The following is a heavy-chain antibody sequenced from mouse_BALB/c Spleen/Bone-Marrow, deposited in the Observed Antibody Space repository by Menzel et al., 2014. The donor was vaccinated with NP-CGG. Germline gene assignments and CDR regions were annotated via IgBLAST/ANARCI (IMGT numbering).Heavy chain of an antibody. Sequence: QVQLQQSAAELARPGASVKMSCKASGYTFXSYTMQWVKQRPGQGLEWTGYIDPSNTYTDYNQKFRDKTTLTADKSSSTAYMQLTSLTSEDSAVYYCAREDIITAYFDYWGQGTTLTVSS. D-gene: IGHD1-1*01. CDR2: IDPSNTYT. CDR1: GYTFXSYT. V-gene: IGHV1-4*02. CDR3: AREDIITAYFDY. J-gene: IGHJ2*01.